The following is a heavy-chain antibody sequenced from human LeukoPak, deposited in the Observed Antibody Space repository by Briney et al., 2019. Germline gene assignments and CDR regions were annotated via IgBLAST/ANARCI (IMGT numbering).Heavy chain of an antibody. V-gene: IGHV3-30*02. D-gene: IGHD2-2*01. Sequence: GGSLRLSCAASGLTFSTSGMHWVRQSPGKGLEWVAFIRHDGSNKYYADSVKGHFTISRDNSKNTLYVQLNSLRAEDTAVYYCAKDRYSSTTCSPDYWGQGTLVTVSS. J-gene: IGHJ4*02. CDR1: GLTFSTSG. CDR2: IRHDGSNK. CDR3: AKDRYSSTTCSPDY.